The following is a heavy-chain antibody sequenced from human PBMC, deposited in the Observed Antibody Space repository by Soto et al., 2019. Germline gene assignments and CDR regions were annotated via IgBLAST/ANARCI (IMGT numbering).Heavy chain of an antibody. J-gene: IGHJ3*02. CDR1: GFTFSSYA. CDR3: AKDVGIAARGRECAFDI. Sequence: GGSLRLSCAASGFTFSSYAMSWVRQAPGKGLEWVSAISGSGGSTYYADSVKGRFTISRDNSKNTLYLQMNSLRAEDTAVYYCAKDVGIAARGRECAFDIWGQGTMVTVSS. CDR2: ISGSGGST. D-gene: IGHD6-25*01. V-gene: IGHV3-23*01.